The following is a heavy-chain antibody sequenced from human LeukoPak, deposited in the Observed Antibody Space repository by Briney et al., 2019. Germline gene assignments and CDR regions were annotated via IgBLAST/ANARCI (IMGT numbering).Heavy chain of an antibody. CDR3: VRDWCAGTATCDC. CDR1: GFTFSGYA. J-gene: IGHJ4*02. Sequence: GGSLRLSCSASGFTFSGYAMHWVRQAPGKGLEYVSGIPSNGGTTYYADSVKGRFTISRDNSKNTLYLQMSSLRAEDTAVYFCVRDWCAGTATCDCWGQGTLVTVSS. CDR2: IPSNGGTT. V-gene: IGHV3-64D*06. D-gene: IGHD2-21*02.